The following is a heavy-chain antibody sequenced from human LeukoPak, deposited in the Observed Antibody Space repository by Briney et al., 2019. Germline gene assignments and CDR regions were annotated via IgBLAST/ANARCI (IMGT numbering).Heavy chain of an antibody. CDR3: AKEHSLAAAGKGYFQH. CDR2: ISGSGAST. V-gene: IGHV3-23*01. CDR1: GFTFSSYA. J-gene: IGHJ1*01. D-gene: IGHD6-13*01. Sequence: GGSLRLSCAAPGFTFSSYAMSWVRQAPGKGLEWVSTISGSGASTFYADSVKGRFTISRDNSKNTLYLQMNSLRAEDTAVYYCAKEHSLAAAGKGYFQHWGQGTLVTVSS.